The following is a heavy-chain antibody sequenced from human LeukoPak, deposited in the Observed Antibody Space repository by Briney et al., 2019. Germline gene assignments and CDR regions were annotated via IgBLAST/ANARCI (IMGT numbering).Heavy chain of an antibody. J-gene: IGHJ4*02. V-gene: IGHV4-59*08. D-gene: IGHD6-6*01. CDR2: IYYTGST. CDR3: ARYISSGLDY. Sequence: SEPLSLTCTVSGRSISSYYWSWLRQPPGKALECIGYIYYTGSTNYNPSLKSRVTISVDTSKNQLSLKLSYVNAADTAVYYCARYISSGLDYWGQGTLVTVSS. CDR1: GRSISSYY.